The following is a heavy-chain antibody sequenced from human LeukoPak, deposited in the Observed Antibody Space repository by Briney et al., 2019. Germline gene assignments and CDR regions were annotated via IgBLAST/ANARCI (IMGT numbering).Heavy chain of an antibody. J-gene: IGHJ2*01. V-gene: IGHV3-23*01. CDR1: GFTFSSYA. CDR3: AKAPRYCSGGSCYSSFDL. CDR2: ISGSGGST. D-gene: IGHD2-15*01. Sequence: PGGSLRLSCAASGFTFSSYAMSWVRQAPGKGLEWVSAISGSGGSTYYADSVKGRFTISRDNSKNTLYLQMNSLRAEDTAVYYCAKAPRYCSGGSCYSSFDLWGRGTLVTVSS.